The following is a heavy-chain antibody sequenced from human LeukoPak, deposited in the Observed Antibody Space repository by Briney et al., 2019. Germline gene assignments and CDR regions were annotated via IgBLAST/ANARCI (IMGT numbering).Heavy chain of an antibody. J-gene: IGHJ5*02. CDR1: GDSVSSNSAP. CDR3: ARDPGSSYEWGPFDP. V-gene: IGHV6-1*01. D-gene: IGHD1-26*01. Sequence: SQTLSLTCAFSGDSVSSNSAPWKWIRQSPSRGLEWLGRTYYRSKWNTDYAESVKGRITINPDTSKNQFSLHLNSVTPEDTAVYYCARDPGSSYEWGPFDPWGQGTLVTVSS. CDR2: TYYRSKWNT.